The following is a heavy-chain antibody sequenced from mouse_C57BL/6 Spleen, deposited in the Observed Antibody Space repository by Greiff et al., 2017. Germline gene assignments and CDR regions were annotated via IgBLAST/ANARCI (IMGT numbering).Heavy chain of an antibody. Sequence: VQLQQSGPELVKPGASVKISCKASGYTFTDYYINWVKQRPGQGLEWIGWIFPGSGSTYYNEKFKGKATLTVDKSSSTAYMLLSSLTSEDSAVYCGARSGQLRRQGYAMDYWGQGTSVTVSS. D-gene: IGHD3-2*02. CDR3: ARSGQLRRQGYAMDY. J-gene: IGHJ4*01. V-gene: IGHV1-75*01. CDR2: IFPGSGST. CDR1: GYTFTDYY.